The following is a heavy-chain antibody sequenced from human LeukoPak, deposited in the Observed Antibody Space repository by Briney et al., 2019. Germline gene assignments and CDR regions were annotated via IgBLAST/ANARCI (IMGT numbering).Heavy chain of an antibody. CDR1: GFTFSSYS. D-gene: IGHD5-18*01. CDR3: ARTRGYNYGYSDY. CDR2: ISSSSYI. V-gene: IGHV3-21*01. Sequence: PGGSLRLSCAASGFTFSSYSMNWVRQAPGKGLEWVSSISSSSYIYYADSVKGRFTISGDNAKNSLYLQMNGLGAEDTAVYYCARTRGYNYGYSDYWGQGALVTVSS. J-gene: IGHJ4*02.